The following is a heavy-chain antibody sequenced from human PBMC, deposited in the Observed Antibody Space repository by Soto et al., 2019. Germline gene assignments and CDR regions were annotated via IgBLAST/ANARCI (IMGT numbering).Heavy chain of an antibody. Sequence: PSETLSLTCTVSCGSISSYYCSWIRQPPGKGLEWIGYIYYSGSTNYNPSLKSRVTISVDTSKNQFSLKLSSVTAADTAVYYCARAQGGSYYLFGYFDYWGQGTLVTV. J-gene: IGHJ4*02. V-gene: IGHV4-59*01. D-gene: IGHD1-26*01. CDR1: CGSISSYY. CDR3: ARAQGGSYYLFGYFDY. CDR2: IYYSGST.